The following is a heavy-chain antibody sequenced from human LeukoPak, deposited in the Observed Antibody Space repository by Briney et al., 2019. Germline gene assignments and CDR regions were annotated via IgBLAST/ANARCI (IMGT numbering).Heavy chain of an antibody. CDR2: ISGSGGST. D-gene: IGHD2-15*01. CDR3: AKSPVPYCSGGSCYGIDV. CDR1: GFTFSSYA. Sequence: GGSLRLSCAASGFTFSSYAMSWVRQAPGKGLEWVSLISGSGGSTYYADSVKGRFTISRDNSKNTLYLQMNSLRVEDTAGYYCAKSPVPYCSGGSCYGIDVWGQGTTVTVSS. V-gene: IGHV3-23*01. J-gene: IGHJ6*02.